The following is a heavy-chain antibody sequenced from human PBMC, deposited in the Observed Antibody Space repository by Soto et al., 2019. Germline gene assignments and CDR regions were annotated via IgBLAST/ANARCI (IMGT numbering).Heavy chain of an antibody. CDR2: IFDSGTT. D-gene: IGHD7-27*01. J-gene: IGHJ4*02. CDR1: GGSISSDYSC. Sequence: SETLSLTCTVSGGSISSDYSCWSWIRQPPGEGLEWIGHIFDSGTTYTNPSLRSQVAISLAPSKNHFSLTLSSVTAADTAVYYCARGPSGDKVHYWGQGALVTVSS. V-gene: IGHV4-30-4*01. CDR3: ARGPSGDKVHY.